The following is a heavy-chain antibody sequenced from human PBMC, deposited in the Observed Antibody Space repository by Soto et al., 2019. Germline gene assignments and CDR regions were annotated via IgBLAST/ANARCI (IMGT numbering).Heavy chain of an antibody. CDR3: AKRPSSSPGYFDY. D-gene: IGHD6-6*01. J-gene: IGHJ4*02. CDR1: GFTFSSYA. Sequence: PGGSLRLSCAASGFTFSSYAMSWVRQAPGKGLEWVSAISGSGGSTYYADSVKGRFTISRDNSKNTLYLQMNGLRAEDTAVYYCAKRPSSSPGYFDYWGQGTLVTVSS. CDR2: ISGSGGST. V-gene: IGHV3-23*01.